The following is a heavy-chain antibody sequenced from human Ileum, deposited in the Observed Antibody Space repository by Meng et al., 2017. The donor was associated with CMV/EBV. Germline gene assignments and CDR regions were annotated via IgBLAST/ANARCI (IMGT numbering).Heavy chain of an antibody. CDR1: FAFSSHE. D-gene: IGHD2-2*01. CDR3: AKGARYCIATSCNWFDP. V-gene: IGHV3-30*04. Sequence: FAFSSHEMHWVRQAPGKGVEWVSVISYDGSNQYYADSVKGRFTISRDNSKNTLYLHLSSLRGEDTAVYYCAKGARYCIATSCNWFDPWGQGTLVTVSS. J-gene: IGHJ5*02. CDR2: ISYDGSNQ.